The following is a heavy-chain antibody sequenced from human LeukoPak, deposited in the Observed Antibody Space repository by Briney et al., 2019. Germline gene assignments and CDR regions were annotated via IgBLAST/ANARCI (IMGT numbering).Heavy chain of an antibody. Sequence: ASVKVSCKASGYTFTSYGISWVRQAPGQGLEWMGWISAYNGNTNYAQKLQGRVTMTTDTSTSTAYMELRSLRSDDTAVYYCVSTPGYSSSWCTYFQHWGQGTLVTVSS. CDR1: GYTFTSYG. CDR3: VSTPGYSSSWCTYFQH. D-gene: IGHD6-13*01. CDR2: ISAYNGNT. J-gene: IGHJ1*01. V-gene: IGHV1-18*01.